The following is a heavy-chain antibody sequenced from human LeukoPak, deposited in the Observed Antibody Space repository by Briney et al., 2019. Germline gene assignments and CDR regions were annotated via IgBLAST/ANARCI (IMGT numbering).Heavy chain of an antibody. CDR2: INPNSGGT. D-gene: IGHD3-10*01. V-gene: IGHV1-2*06. CDR1: GYTFTGYY. J-gene: IGHJ4*02. Sequence: ASVKVSCKASGYTFTGYYMHWVRQAPGQGLEWMGRINPNSGGTNYAQKFQGRVTMTRDTSISTAYMELSRLRSDDTAVYYCARVGVRGGYYGSGSPSRFDYWGQGTLVTVPS. CDR3: ARVGVRGGYYGSGSPSRFDY.